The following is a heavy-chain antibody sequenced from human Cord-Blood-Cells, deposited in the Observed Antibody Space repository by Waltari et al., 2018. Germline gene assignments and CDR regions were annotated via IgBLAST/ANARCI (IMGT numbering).Heavy chain of an antibody. Sequence: QVQLQQWGAGLLQPSETLSLTCAVYGGSFSGYYWSWIRQPPGKGLEWIGEINHSGSTNYNPSLKSRVTISVDTSKNQFSLKLSSVTAADTAVYYCAREGEAIGSGSYYYYYGMDVWGQGTTVTVSS. V-gene: IGHV4-34*01. CDR3: AREGEAIGSGSYYYYYGMDV. CDR2: INHSGST. J-gene: IGHJ6*02. D-gene: IGHD3-10*01. CDR1: GGSFSGYY.